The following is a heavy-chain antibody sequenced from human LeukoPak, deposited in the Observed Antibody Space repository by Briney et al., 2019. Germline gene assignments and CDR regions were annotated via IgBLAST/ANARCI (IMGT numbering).Heavy chain of an antibody. V-gene: IGHV4-34*01. CDR1: GGSFSGYY. D-gene: IGHD6-19*01. CDR3: ARGDSSGWYPYYFDY. J-gene: IGHJ4*02. CDR2: INHSGST. Sequence: SETLSLTCAVYGGSFSGYYWSWIRQPPGKGLEWIEEINHSGSTNYNPSLKSRVTISVDTSKNQFSLKLSSVTAADTAVYYCARGDSSGWYPYYFDYWGQGTLVTVSS.